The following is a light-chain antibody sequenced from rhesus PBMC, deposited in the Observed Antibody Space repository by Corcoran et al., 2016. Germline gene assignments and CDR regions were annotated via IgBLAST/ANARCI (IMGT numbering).Light chain of an antibody. CDR3: QQHDSYPRT. V-gene: IGKV1-25*01. J-gene: IGKJ1*01. CDR1: QGISKY. Sequence: DIQMTQSPSSLSASVGDTVTITCQASQGISKYLAWYQQQPGKAPRLLIYDASTLQSGVPSRFSGSGSGTEFTLTISSLQPEDFATYYCQQHDSYPRTFGQGTKVEIK. CDR2: DAS.